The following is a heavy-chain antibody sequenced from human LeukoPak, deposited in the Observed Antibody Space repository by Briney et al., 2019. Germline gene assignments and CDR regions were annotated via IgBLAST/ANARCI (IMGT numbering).Heavy chain of an antibody. D-gene: IGHD1-1*01. CDR3: ATTTPTRYGMDV. CDR2: IIPIFGTA. J-gene: IGHJ6*02. CDR1: GGTFSSYA. Sequence: SVKVSCKASGGTFSSYAISWVRQAPGQGLEWMGGIIPIFGTANYAQKFQGRVTITADKSTSTAYMELSSLRSEDTAVYYCATTTPTRYGMDVWGQGTTVTVSS. V-gene: IGHV1-69*06.